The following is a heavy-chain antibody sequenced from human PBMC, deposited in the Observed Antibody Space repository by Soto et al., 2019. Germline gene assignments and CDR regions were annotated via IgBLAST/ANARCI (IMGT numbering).Heavy chain of an antibody. Sequence: QVQLVQSGAEVKKPGSSVKVSCKASGGTFGSYAISWVRQAPGQGLGWMGGIIPITATANYAQKFQGRVTITADESTSTASMQLSSLRSEDTAVYYCARSQGSSTSLEIYYYYYYGMDVWGQGTTVTVSS. CDR1: GGTFGSYA. D-gene: IGHD2-2*01. V-gene: IGHV1-69*01. CDR3: ARSQGSSTSLEIYYYYYYGMDV. CDR2: IIPITATA. J-gene: IGHJ6*02.